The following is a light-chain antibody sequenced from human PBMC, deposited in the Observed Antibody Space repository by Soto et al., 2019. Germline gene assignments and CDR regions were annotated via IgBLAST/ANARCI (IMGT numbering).Light chain of an antibody. CDR3: RQYGSSWT. CDR1: QSVSNNY. V-gene: IGKV3-20*01. Sequence: EIVLTQSPGTLSLSPGERATLSCRASQSVSNNYLAWYQQKPGQAPRLLIYGASSRATGIPDRFSGSGSGTDFTLTISRLEPEDFAVYYCRQYGSSWTFGQGTKVDI. J-gene: IGKJ1*01. CDR2: GAS.